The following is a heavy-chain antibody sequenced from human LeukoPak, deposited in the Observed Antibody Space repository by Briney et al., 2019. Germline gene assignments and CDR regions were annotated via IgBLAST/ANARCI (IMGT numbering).Heavy chain of an antibody. D-gene: IGHD3-22*01. Sequence: ASVTVSCKASGYSFTGYFIHWVRQAPGQGLEWMGCIDPNSGDTKYAQKFQGRVSMPRDTSTRTAYMELSRLRSDGTAVYFCARSGSTGYSLDYWGQGTLVTVSS. V-gene: IGHV1-2*02. CDR2: IDPNSGDT. CDR3: ARSGSTGYSLDY. J-gene: IGHJ4*02. CDR1: GYSFTGYF.